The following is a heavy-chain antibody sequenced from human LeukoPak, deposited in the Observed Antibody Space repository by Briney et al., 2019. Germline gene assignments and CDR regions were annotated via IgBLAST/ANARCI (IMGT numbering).Heavy chain of an antibody. V-gene: IGHV3-23*01. Sequence: GGSLRLSCAASGFAFSSYAMTWVRQAPGRGLEWVSVIGPSGGDIIYADSVKGRFTISRDNSANTLYLQMNSLRAEDTAVYYCAKYCGGDCFRNFDSWGQGTLVTVSS. J-gene: IGHJ4*02. CDR3: AKYCGGDCFRNFDS. CDR2: IGPSGGDI. CDR1: GFAFSSYA. D-gene: IGHD2-21*02.